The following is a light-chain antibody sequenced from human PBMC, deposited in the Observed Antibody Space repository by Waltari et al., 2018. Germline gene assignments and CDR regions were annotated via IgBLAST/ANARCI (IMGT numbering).Light chain of an antibody. CDR2: DND. V-gene: IGLV1-51*02. J-gene: IGLJ3*02. CDR1: SSNSGNNF. Sequence: QSVLTQPPSVSAAPGQKVTISCSGSSSNSGNNFVAWYQQLPGTAPNLLIYDNDRRPSGIPDRFSGSKSATSAALGITVLQTGDEADYYCGTWDDSLNAGVFGGGTKLTVL. CDR3: GTWDDSLNAGV.